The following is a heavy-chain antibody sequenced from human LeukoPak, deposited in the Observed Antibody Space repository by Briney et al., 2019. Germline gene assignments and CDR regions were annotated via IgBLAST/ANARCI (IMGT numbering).Heavy chain of an antibody. CDR1: GVSFSGYY. CDR3: ARGMTHGYFDL. V-gene: IGHV4-34*01. Sequence: SETLSLTCALYGVSFSGYYWRWIRQPPGKGLEWIGEINHSGSTNYNPSLKSRVTISVDTSKNQFSLKLSSVAAADTAVYYCARGMTHGYFDLWGRGTLVTVSS. CDR2: INHSGST. J-gene: IGHJ2*01.